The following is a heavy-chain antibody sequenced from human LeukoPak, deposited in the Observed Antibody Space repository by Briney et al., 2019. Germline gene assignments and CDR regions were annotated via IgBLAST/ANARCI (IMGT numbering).Heavy chain of an antibody. CDR1: GYTFTSYY. CDR2: INPSGGST. Sequence: GASVKVSCKASGYTFTSYYMHWVRQAPGQGLEWMGIINPSGGSTSYAQKFQGRVTMTRDTSISTAYMELSRLRSDDTAVYYCARGTPHYDFWSGYYPLYFDYWGQGTLVTVSS. V-gene: IGHV1-46*01. D-gene: IGHD3-3*01. CDR3: ARGTPHYDFWSGYYPLYFDY. J-gene: IGHJ4*02.